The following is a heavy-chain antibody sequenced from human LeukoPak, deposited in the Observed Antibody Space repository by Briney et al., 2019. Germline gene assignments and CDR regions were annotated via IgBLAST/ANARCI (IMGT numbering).Heavy chain of an antibody. CDR1: GGTFSSYA. CDR2: IIPIFGTA. CDR3: AREESEGMILSARFDP. Sequence: ASVKVSCKASGGTFSSYAISWVRQAPGQGLEWMGGIIPIFGTANYAQKFQGRVTITADKSTSTAYMELSSLRSEDTAVYYCAREESEGMILSARFDPWGQGTLVTVSS. V-gene: IGHV1-69*06. D-gene: IGHD2-15*01. J-gene: IGHJ5*02.